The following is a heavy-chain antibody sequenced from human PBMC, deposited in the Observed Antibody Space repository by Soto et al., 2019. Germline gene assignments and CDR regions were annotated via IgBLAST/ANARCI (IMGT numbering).Heavy chain of an antibody. Sequence: PVGSLRLSCAASGFTFSSYAMSWVRQAPGKGLEWVSAISGSGGSTYYADSVKGRFTISRDNSKNTLYLQMNSLRAEDTAVYYCAKSGYYDILTGYFSASFFDYWGQGTLVTVSS. J-gene: IGHJ4*02. D-gene: IGHD3-9*01. CDR3: AKSGYYDILTGYFSASFFDY. CDR1: GFTFSSYA. V-gene: IGHV3-23*01. CDR2: ISGSGGST.